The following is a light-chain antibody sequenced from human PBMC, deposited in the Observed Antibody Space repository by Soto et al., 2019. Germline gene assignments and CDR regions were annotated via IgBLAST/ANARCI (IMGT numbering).Light chain of an antibody. V-gene: IGKV3-20*01. CDR1: QSVSSSY. J-gene: IGKJ1*01. Sequence: IVFTQSSRTLSLSPGERATLSFTASQSVSSSYLAWYQQKPGQAPRLLMYSASSSATGIQDRFSGSGSGTDFTLPISRLEPEDFAVYYCKQYGSSPRPFGEGTRWIS. CDR2: SAS. CDR3: KQYGSSPRP.